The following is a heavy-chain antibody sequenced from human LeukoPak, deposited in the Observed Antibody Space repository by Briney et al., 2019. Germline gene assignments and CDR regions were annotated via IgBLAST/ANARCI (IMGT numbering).Heavy chain of an antibody. V-gene: IGHV4-34*01. Sequence: PSETLSLTCTVSGGSISNYYWSWIRQPPGKGLEWIGEINHSGSTNYNPSLKSRVTISVDTSKNQFSLKLSSVTAADTAVYYCARGRRSASPIATFNYWGQGTLVTVSS. J-gene: IGHJ4*02. CDR3: ARGRRSASPIATFNY. CDR2: INHSGST. CDR1: GGSISNYY. D-gene: IGHD6-13*01.